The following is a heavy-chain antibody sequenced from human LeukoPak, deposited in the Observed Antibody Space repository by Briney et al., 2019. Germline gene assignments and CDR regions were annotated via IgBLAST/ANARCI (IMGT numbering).Heavy chain of an antibody. J-gene: IGHJ4*02. CDR2: IYYIGST. CDR3: VRDDTYFYDSSSHGFDF. CDR1: GDSISSNNYY. D-gene: IGHD3-22*01. Sequence: PSETLSLTCTASGDSISSNNYYWGWIRQPPGKGLEWIGSIYYIGSTHYNPSLKRRVTISVDTSKNQFSLKLTSVTAADTALYFCVRDDTYFYDSSSHGFDFWGPGTLVTVSS. V-gene: IGHV4-39*07.